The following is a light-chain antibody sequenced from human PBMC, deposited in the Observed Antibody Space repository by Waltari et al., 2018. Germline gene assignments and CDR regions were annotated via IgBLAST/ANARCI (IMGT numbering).Light chain of an antibody. Sequence: DVVMTQSPLSLPVTLGQPASISCRSSQSLVHSDGNTYLNWFQQRPGQSPRRLIYKVSNRDSGVPDRDSGSGSCTDFTLKISRVEAEDVGVYYCMQGTHWPPWTFGQGTKVEIK. CDR1: QSLVHSDGNTY. CDR3: MQGTHWPPWT. J-gene: IGKJ1*01. V-gene: IGKV2-30*02. CDR2: KVS.